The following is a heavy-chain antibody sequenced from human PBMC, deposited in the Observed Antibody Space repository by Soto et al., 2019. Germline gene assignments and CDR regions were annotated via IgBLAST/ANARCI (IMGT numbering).Heavy chain of an antibody. CDR3: ARGTSVMGYYYYYMDV. V-gene: IGHV5-51*01. Sequence: PGESLKISCKGSGYSFTSYWIGWVRQMPGKGLEWMGIIYPGDSDIRYSPSFQGQVTISADKSISTAYLQWSSLKASDTAMYYCARGTSVMGYYYYYMDVWGKGTTVTVSS. CDR1: GYSFTSYW. CDR2: IYPGDSDI. J-gene: IGHJ6*03. D-gene: IGHD1-1*01.